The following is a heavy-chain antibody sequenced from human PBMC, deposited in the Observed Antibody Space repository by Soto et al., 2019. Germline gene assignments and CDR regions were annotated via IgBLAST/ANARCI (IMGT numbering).Heavy chain of an antibody. J-gene: IGHJ4*02. D-gene: IGHD4-17*01. CDR1: GFTFSSYA. Sequence: EVQLLESGGGLVQPGGSLRLSCAASGFTFSSYAMSWVRQAPGKGLEWVSAISGSGGSTYYADSVKGRFTISRDNSKNTLYLQMNSLRAEDTAVYYCAKLMTTVTTSFSVAPIGFDYWGQGTLVTVSS. CDR2: ISGSGGST. V-gene: IGHV3-23*01. CDR3: AKLMTTVTTSFSVAPIGFDY.